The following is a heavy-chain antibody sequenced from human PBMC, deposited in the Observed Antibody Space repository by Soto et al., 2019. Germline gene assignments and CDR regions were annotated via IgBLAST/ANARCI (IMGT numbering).Heavy chain of an antibody. CDR3: ARDDSPIFGVVIMPHYYYYGMDV. D-gene: IGHD3-3*01. CDR2: ISYDGSNK. Sequence: GGSLRLSCAASGFTFSSYAMHWVRQAPGKGLEWVAVISYDGSNKYYADSVKGRFTISRDNSKNTLYLQMNSLRAEDTAVYYCARDDSPIFGVVIMPHYYYYGMDVWGQGTTVTVSS. V-gene: IGHV3-30-3*01. CDR1: GFTFSSYA. J-gene: IGHJ6*02.